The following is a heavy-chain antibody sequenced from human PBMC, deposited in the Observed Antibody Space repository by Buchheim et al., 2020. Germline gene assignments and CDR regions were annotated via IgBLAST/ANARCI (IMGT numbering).Heavy chain of an antibody. CDR2: ITSDGSRV. D-gene: IGHD5-24*01. CDR3: ARRRGRDGFSPLIDY. V-gene: IGHV3-48*04. CDR1: GFTFSGSN. Sequence: EVQLVESGGGLVQPGGSLRLSCGASGFTFSGSNMIWVRQPPGKGLEGVSFITSDGSRVEYDDSVKGRFTVSRDNARSSLHLQMNSLRVEDTAIYYCARRRGRDGFSPLIDYWGQGTL. J-gene: IGHJ4*02.